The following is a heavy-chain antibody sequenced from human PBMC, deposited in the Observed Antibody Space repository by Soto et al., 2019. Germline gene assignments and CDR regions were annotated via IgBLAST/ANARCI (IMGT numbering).Heavy chain of an antibody. CDR2: VYSNDDK. D-gene: IGHD3-16*01. V-gene: IGHV2-5*01. Sequence: SCPSLVNPTQTLSLSCSFSGFSPSTSGVSVGWVRQPPGKALEWLALVYSNDDKRFSPSLKNRLTITKDTSKNQVVLTMTNMDPGDTAKYYCPHIGGSGLYGLDVCVQGT. J-gene: IGHJ6*02. CDR3: PHIGGSGLYGLDV. CDR1: GFSPSTSGVS.